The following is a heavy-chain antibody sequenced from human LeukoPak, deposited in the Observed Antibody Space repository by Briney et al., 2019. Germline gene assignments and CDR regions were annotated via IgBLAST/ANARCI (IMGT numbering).Heavy chain of an antibody. J-gene: IGHJ4*02. V-gene: IGHV4-39*01. CDR2: IYYSGST. Sequence: SETLSLTCTVSGGSISSSYFYWGWIRQPPGKGLEWIGTIYYSGSTYYNPSLKSRVAISVDTSKNQFSLKLSSVTAADTAVYYCARQASGYSGYLPKYCFDYWGQGTLVTVSS. CDR3: ARQASGYSGYLPKYCFDY. D-gene: IGHD5-12*01. CDR1: GGSISSSYFY.